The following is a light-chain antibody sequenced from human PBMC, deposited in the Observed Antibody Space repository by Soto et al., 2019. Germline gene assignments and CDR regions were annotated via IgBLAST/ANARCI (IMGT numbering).Light chain of an antibody. J-gene: IGKJ5*01. CDR2: DAS. CDR3: QQRSTWPSIT. V-gene: IGKV3-11*01. Sequence: EIVLTQSPATLSLSPGERATLSCRASQSVSSYLAWYQQKPGQAPRLLIYDASNRATGIPARFSGSGSGTDFTLTISSLYPEDFAVYCCQQRSTWPSITFGQGTRLEIK. CDR1: QSVSSY.